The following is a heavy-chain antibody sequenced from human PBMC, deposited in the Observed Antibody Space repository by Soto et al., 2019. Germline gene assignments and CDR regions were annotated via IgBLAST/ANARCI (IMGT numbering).Heavy chain of an antibody. Sequence: RLSCAASGSTFSIYGMSWVRQAPGKGLEWVSSISGSGGSTYYADSVKGRFTISRDNSKNTLYLQMNSLRAEDTAVYYCAKASAPGGTDFPPWFWGQGTLVTVSS. CDR3: AKASAPGGTDFPPWF. CDR2: ISGSGGST. V-gene: IGHV3-23*01. D-gene: IGHD2-8*02. J-gene: IGHJ4*02. CDR1: GSTFSIYG.